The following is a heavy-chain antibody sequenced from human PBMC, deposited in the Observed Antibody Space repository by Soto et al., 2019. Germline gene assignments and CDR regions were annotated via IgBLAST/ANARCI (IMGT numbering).Heavy chain of an antibody. CDR1: GGTFSSYA. Sequence: QVQLVQSGAEVKKPGSSVKVSCKASGGTFSSYAISWVRQAPGQGLEWMGGIIPISDTTNYAQKFQGRVTITAEESTRTAYMELSSLRSEDTAVYYCARSQGSSTSLEIYYYYYYGMDVWGQGNTVTVSS. CDR2: IIPISDTT. CDR3: ARSQGSSTSLEIYYYYYYGMDV. J-gene: IGHJ6*02. D-gene: IGHD2-2*01. V-gene: IGHV1-69*01.